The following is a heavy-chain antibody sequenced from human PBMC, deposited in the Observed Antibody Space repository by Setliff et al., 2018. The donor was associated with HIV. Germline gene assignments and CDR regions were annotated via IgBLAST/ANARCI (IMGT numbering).Heavy chain of an antibody. Sequence: GESLKISCQGSGYSFTSYWIAWVRQMPGKGLEWMGIIYPGDSHTRYSPSFQGQVTFSADKSITTAYLQWSSLKASDTAMYYCARLSRHYSDSTAYHDAFDVWGQGTKVTVSS. CDR3: ARLSRHYSDSTAYHDAFDV. J-gene: IGHJ3*01. CDR2: IYPGDSHT. D-gene: IGHD3-22*01. V-gene: IGHV5-51*01. CDR1: GYSFTSYW.